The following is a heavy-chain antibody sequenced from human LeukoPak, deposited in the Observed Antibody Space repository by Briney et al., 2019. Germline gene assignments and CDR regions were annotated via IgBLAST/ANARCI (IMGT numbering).Heavy chain of an antibody. CDR1: GYSFTSNY. Sequence: AASVNVSCMVSGYSFTSNYIHWVRQAPGQGLEWMGMIYPRDGSTSYAQRFQDRVTVTRDTSTSTVHMELSGLRSEDTAVYYCARDQEGFDYWGQGTLVTVSS. J-gene: IGHJ4*02. V-gene: IGHV1-46*01. CDR3: ARDQEGFDY. CDR2: IYPRDGST.